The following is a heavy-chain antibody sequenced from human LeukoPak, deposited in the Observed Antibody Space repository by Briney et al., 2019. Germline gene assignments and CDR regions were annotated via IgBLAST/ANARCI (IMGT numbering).Heavy chain of an antibody. J-gene: IGHJ4*02. Sequence: GASVKVSCEASGGTFSSYAISWVRQAPGQGLEWMGGIIPIFGTANYAQKFQGRVTITADESTSTAYMELSSLRSEDTAVYYCARWDSSGLDYWGQGTLVTVSS. CDR2: IIPIFGTA. CDR1: GGTFSSYA. V-gene: IGHV1-69*01. CDR3: ARWDSSGLDY. D-gene: IGHD6-19*01.